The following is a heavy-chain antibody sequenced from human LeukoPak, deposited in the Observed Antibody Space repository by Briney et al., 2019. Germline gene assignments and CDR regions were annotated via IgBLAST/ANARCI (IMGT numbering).Heavy chain of an antibody. Sequence: GASVKVSCKASGYTFSKYGFSWVRQAPGQGLEWMGRINPNSGDTNYAQKFQGRVTMTRDTSISTAYMELSRLRSDDTAVYYCARDYCGGDCFPDYWGQGTLVTVSS. D-gene: IGHD2-21*02. V-gene: IGHV1-2*06. CDR1: GYTFSKYG. CDR2: INPNSGDT. J-gene: IGHJ4*02. CDR3: ARDYCGGDCFPDY.